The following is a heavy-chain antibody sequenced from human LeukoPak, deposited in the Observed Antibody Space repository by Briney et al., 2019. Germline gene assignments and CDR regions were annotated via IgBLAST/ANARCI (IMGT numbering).Heavy chain of an antibody. V-gene: IGHV1-69*06. CDR2: IIPIFCTA. CDR3: ARPREAAAGAFDI. J-gene: IGHJ3*02. CDR1: VGTFSSYA. Sequence: SVTVSCKASVGTFSSYAISWVRQAPGQGLEWMGGIIPIFCTANYAQKFQGRVTITADNSTSTAYMELSSLRSDDTAVYYCARPREAAAGAFDIWGQGTMVTVSS. D-gene: IGHD6-13*01.